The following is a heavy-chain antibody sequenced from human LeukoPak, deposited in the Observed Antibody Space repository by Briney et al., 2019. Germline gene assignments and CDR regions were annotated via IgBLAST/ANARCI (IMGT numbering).Heavy chain of an antibody. CDR2: SIGGDYT. D-gene: IGHD1-14*01. J-gene: IGHJ4*02. Sequence: PGGSLRLSCAASGFTVSSNYMNWVRQAPGKGLEWVSGISIGGDYTYYADSVKGRFTISRDNSKNTLSLQMSNLRAEDTAIYYCAKLHSATITADFDHWGQGTLVTVSS. V-gene: IGHV3-53*01. CDR1: GFTVSSNY. CDR3: AKLHSATITADFDH.